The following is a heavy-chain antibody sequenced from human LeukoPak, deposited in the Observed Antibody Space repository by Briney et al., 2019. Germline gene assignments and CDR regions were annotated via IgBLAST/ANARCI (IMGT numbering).Heavy chain of an antibody. J-gene: IGHJ4*02. CDR2: INHSGST. CDR3: ARVFSTSFPPDY. V-gene: IGHV4-34*01. Sequence: SETLSLTCAVYGGSFSGYYWSWIRQPPGKGLEWIGEINHSGSTNYNPSLKSRVTISVDTSKNQFSLKLSSVTAADTAVYYCARVFSTSFPPDYWGQGTLVTVSS. D-gene: IGHD2-2*01. CDR1: GGSFSGYY.